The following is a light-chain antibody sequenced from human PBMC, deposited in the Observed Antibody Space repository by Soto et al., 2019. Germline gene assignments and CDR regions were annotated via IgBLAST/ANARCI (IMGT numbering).Light chain of an antibody. Sequence: DIQMTQSPSSLSASVGDRVTITCRTSQSIRSSLNWYQQKPGKAPNLLIYAASSLQSGVPSRFSGSGSGTDFTLTISSLQPADFATYYCQQSYSTPFTFGAGTKVEIK. V-gene: IGKV1-39*01. J-gene: IGKJ3*01. CDR2: AAS. CDR3: QQSYSTPFT. CDR1: QSIRSS.